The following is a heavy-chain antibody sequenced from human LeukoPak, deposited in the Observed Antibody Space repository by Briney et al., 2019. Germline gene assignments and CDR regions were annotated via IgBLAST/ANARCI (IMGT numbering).Heavy chain of an antibody. CDR3: ARDGHDSSGYYYTNFDY. J-gene: IGHJ4*02. CDR1: GGTFSSYA. Sequence: GASVKVSCEASGGTFSSYAISWVRQAPGQGLEWMGRIIPILGIANYAQKFQGRVTITADKSTSTAYMELSSLRSEDTAVYYCARDGHDSSGYYYTNFDYWGQGTLVTVS. V-gene: IGHV1-69*04. D-gene: IGHD3-22*01. CDR2: IIPILGIA.